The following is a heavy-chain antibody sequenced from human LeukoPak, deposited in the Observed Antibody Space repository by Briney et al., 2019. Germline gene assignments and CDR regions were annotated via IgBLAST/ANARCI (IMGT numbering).Heavy chain of an antibody. J-gene: IGHJ4*02. Sequence: GGSLRLSCAASGFTVSSHYMSWARQAPGKGLEWVSVIYSSESTYSSDSVRGRFTISRDNSKNTLYLQMNSLSAEDTAVYYCARAIVGTTTRIVEVWDYWGQGTLVTVSS. D-gene: IGHD1-26*01. CDR2: IYSSEST. CDR3: ARAIVGTTTRIVEVWDY. CDR1: GFTVSSHY. V-gene: IGHV3-53*01.